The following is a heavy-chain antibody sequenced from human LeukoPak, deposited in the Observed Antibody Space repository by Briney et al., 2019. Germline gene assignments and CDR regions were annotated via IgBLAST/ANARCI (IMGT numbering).Heavy chain of an antibody. D-gene: IGHD3-22*01. J-gene: IGHJ4*02. V-gene: IGHV3-7*03. CDR2: IKQDGSEK. CDR1: GFTFRNYW. Sequence: PGVSLRLSCAASGFTFRNYWMSWVRQARGKGLEWVAHIKQDGSEKYYVDSVKGRFTISRDNAESSLYLQMNSLRAEDTAVYYCARSASYYDSSGYWYYFDYWGQGTLVTVSS. CDR3: ARSASYYDSSGYWYYFDY.